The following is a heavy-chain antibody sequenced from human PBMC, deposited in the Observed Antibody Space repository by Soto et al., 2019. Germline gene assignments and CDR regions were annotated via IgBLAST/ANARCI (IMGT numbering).Heavy chain of an antibody. D-gene: IGHD3-22*01. CDR2: INHSGST. Sequence: SETLFLTCAVYGGSFSGYYWSWIRQPPGKGLEWIGEINHSGSTNYNPSLKSRVTISVDTSKNQFSLKLSSVTAADTAVYYCARGEIKYYYDSRPDAFDIWGQGTMVTVSS. CDR3: ARGEIKYYYDSRPDAFDI. CDR1: GGSFSGYY. J-gene: IGHJ3*02. V-gene: IGHV4-34*01.